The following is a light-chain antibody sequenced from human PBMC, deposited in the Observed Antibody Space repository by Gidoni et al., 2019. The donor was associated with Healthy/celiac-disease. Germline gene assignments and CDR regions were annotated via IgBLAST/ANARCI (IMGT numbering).Light chain of an antibody. CDR2: DAS. CDR3: QQRSNFLFT. CDR1: QSVSSD. Sequence: EIVLTQSPATLSLSPGERATLSCRASQSVSSDLAWYQQKPGQAPRLLIYDASNRATGIPARFSGSGSGTAFTLTISRLEPEDFAVYYCQQRSNFLFTFGPGTKVDIK. V-gene: IGKV3-11*01. J-gene: IGKJ3*01.